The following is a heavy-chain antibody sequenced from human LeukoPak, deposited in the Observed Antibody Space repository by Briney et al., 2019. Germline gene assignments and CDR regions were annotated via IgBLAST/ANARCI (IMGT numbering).Heavy chain of an antibody. CDR2: IYHSGST. Sequence: SETLSLTCTVSGGSISSGGYYWSWIRQPPGKGLEWIGYIYHSGSTYYNPSLKSRVTISVDRSKNQFSLKLSSVTAADTAVYYCARDGPLLWFGEPRTGIDPWGQGTLVTVSS. CDR1: GGSISSGGYY. CDR3: ARDGPLLWFGEPRTGIDP. V-gene: IGHV4-30-2*01. J-gene: IGHJ5*02. D-gene: IGHD3-10*01.